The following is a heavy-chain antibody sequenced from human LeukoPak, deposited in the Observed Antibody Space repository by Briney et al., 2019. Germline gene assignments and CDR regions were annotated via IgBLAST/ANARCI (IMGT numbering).Heavy chain of an antibody. J-gene: IGHJ4*02. Sequence: SETLSLTCAVSGGSFSDYSWTWIRQPPGKGLEWIGEINHSGLTNYNPSLKSRVTISVDTSRNQFSLTLSSLTAAETAVYYCARGRGKYYDSTGYSFLFDYWGQGALVTVSS. V-gene: IGHV4-34*01. CDR1: GGSFSDYS. CDR2: INHSGLT. D-gene: IGHD3-22*01. CDR3: ARGRGKYYDSTGYSFLFDY.